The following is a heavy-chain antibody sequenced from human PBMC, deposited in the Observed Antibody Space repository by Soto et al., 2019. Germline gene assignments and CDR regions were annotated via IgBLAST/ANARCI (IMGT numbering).Heavy chain of an antibody. CDR1: GFTVSSNY. Sequence: GGSLRLSCAASGFTVSSNYMTWVRQAPGKGLEWVSVIYSGGSTYYADSVKGRFTISRDNSKNTLYLQMNSLRAEDTAMYYCASGLVLLGPLRYWGQGTLVTVSS. CDR3: ASGLVLLGPLRY. V-gene: IGHV3-53*01. J-gene: IGHJ4*02. CDR2: IYSGGST. D-gene: IGHD2-8*02.